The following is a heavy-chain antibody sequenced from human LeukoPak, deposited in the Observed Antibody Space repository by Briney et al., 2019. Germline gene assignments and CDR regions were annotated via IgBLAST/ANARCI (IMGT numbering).Heavy chain of an antibody. J-gene: IGHJ4*02. D-gene: IGHD2-15*01. Sequence: PSETLSLTCTVSGGSISSYYWSWIPQPPGKGLDWISCISYSGSTKYNPSLKSRVTISLDTSKNQISLKVSSVTAADTAVYYCARHAGCSGDSCYSGFPDYWGQGTLVTVPS. CDR3: ARHAGCSGDSCYSGFPDY. CDR1: GGSISSYY. CDR2: ISYSGST. V-gene: IGHV4-59*08.